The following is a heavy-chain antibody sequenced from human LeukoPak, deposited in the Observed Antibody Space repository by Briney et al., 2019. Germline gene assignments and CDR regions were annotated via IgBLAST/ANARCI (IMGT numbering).Heavy chain of an antibody. D-gene: IGHD6-6*01. CDR1: GGSISSYY. Sequence: SETLSLTCTVSGGSISSYYWSWIRQPPGKGLEWIGYIYYSGSTDYNPSLKSRVTISVDTSKNQFSLKLSSVTAADTAVYYCARSYSSSSALSFDYWGQGTLVTVSS. J-gene: IGHJ4*02. CDR3: ARSYSSSSALSFDY. V-gene: IGHV4-59*08. CDR2: IYYSGST.